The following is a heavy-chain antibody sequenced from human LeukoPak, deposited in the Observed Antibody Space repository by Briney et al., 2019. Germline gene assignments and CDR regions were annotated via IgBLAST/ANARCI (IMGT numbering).Heavy chain of an antibody. D-gene: IGHD3-9*01. CDR1: GYTFTSYG. J-gene: IGHJ3*02. CDR3: ARESRGHYDILTGYYINDAFDI. Sequence: ASVKVSCKASGYTFTSYGISWVRQAPGQGLEWMGWISAYNGNTNYAQKLQGRVTMTTDTSTNTAYMELRSLRSDDTAVYYCARESRGHYDILTGYYINDAFDIWGQGTMVTVSS. V-gene: IGHV1-18*01. CDR2: ISAYNGNT.